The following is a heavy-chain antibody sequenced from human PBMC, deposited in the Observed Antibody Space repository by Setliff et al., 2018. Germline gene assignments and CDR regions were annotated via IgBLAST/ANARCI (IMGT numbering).Heavy chain of an antibody. CDR3: ARGGSPDCSTAGCRYGDYVY. CDR2: INPRAGTT. J-gene: IGHJ4*02. Sequence: ASVKVSCKASGYTFTSYGISWVRQAPGQGLEWMGIINPRAGTTSYAQKLQGRVTMTRDTSTNTVYMELSSLRSEDTAVYYCARGGSPDCSTAGCRYGDYVYWGQGTQVTVSS. V-gene: IGHV1-46*03. D-gene: IGHD2-2*01. CDR1: GYTFTSYG.